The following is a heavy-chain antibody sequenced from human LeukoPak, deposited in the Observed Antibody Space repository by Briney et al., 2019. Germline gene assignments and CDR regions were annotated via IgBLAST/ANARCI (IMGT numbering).Heavy chain of an antibody. V-gene: IGHV1-8*01. Sequence: ASVKVSCKASGYTFTSYDINWVRQATGQGLEWMGWMNPNSGNTGYAQKFQGRVTMTRNTSISTAYTELSSLRSEDTAVYYCARLYYDILTGYYNSLDYWGQGTLVTVSS. J-gene: IGHJ4*02. CDR1: GYTFTSYD. D-gene: IGHD3-9*01. CDR3: ARLYYDILTGYYNSLDY. CDR2: MNPNSGNT.